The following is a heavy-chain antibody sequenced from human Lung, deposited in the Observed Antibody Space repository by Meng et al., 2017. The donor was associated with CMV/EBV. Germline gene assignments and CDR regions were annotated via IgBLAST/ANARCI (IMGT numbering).Heavy chain of an antibody. CDR2: VVYSGTT. Sequence: QLKLKGSGPGLVKPSETLSLTCTVSGGSISSSSYYWAWIRQPPGEGLEWIGSVVYSGTTYYTSSLKSRVSISVDTSKNQFSLKLSSVTAADTAVYYCARHHHSPTFDYWGQGTLVTVSS. V-gene: IGHV4-39*01. CDR3: ARHHHSPTFDY. D-gene: IGHD1-14*01. J-gene: IGHJ4*02. CDR1: GGSISSSSYY.